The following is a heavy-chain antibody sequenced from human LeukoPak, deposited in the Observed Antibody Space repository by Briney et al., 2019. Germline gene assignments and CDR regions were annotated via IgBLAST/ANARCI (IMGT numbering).Heavy chain of an antibody. D-gene: IGHD3-3*01. J-gene: IGHJ5*02. CDR3: ARGQFEMYSDYNWFDP. CDR2: ISSSSTYI. Sequence: GGSLRLSCAASGFSFSSYTMNWVRQAPGKGLEWVLSISSSSTYIYYADSVKGRFTISRDNAKNSLSLQMNSLRAEDTAVYYCARGQFEMYSDYNWFDPWGQGTLVTVSS. V-gene: IGHV3-21*04. CDR1: GFSFSSYT.